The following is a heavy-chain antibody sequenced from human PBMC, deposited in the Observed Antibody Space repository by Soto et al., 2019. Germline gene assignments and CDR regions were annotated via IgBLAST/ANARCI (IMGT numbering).Heavy chain of an antibody. D-gene: IGHD3-22*01. J-gene: IGHJ4*02. CDR1: DGAITGYY. V-gene: IGHV4-59*01. CDR3: AGERLTGSGYFDY. CDR2: VYNTGSP. Sequence: SETLSLTCTVTDGAITGYYWSWIRQSPGEGLEGIGYVYNTGSPSYNPSLKSRVTMSVDASTNQFSLILTSVTATDTAVYYCAGERLTGSGYFDYWGQGTLVTVSS.